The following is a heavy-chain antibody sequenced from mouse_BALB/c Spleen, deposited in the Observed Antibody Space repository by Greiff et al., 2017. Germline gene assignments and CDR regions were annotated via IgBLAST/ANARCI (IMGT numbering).Heavy chain of an antibody. Sequence: EVQGVESGGVLVKPGGSLKLSCAASGFTFSSYAMSWVRQSPEKRLEWVAEISSGGSYTYYPDTVTGRFTISRDNAKNTLYLEMSSLRSEDTAMYYCARDPDRGFAYWGQGTLVTVSA. CDR2: ISSGGSYT. V-gene: IGHV5-9-4*01. CDR1: GFTFSSYA. J-gene: IGHJ3*01. D-gene: IGHD3-3*01. CDR3: ARDPDRGFAY.